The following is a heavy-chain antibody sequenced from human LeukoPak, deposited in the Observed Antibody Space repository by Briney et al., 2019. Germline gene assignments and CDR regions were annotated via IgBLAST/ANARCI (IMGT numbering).Heavy chain of an antibody. J-gene: IGHJ5*02. V-gene: IGHV3-23*01. CDR1: GFTVSTNY. CDR3: AKDCMVVVAATLYRWFDP. CDR2: ISGSGGST. Sequence: GGSLGLSCAASGFTVSTNYMTWVRQAPGKGLEWVSAISGSGGSTYYADSVKGRFTISRDNSKNTLYLQMNSLRAEDTAVYYCAKDCMVVVAATLYRWFDPWGQGTLVTVSS. D-gene: IGHD2-15*01.